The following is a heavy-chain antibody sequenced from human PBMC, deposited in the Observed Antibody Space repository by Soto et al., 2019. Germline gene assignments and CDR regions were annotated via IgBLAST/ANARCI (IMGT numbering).Heavy chain of an antibody. CDR1: GGSISSSSYY. V-gene: IGHV4-39*01. CDR2: IYYSGST. CDR3: ARHSVTMVRGVIITVWFDP. J-gene: IGHJ5*02. Sequence: SETLSLTCTVSGGSISSSSYYWGWIRQPPGKGLEWIGSIYYSGSTYYNPSLKSRVTISVDTSKNQFSLKLSSVTAADTAVYYCARHSVTMVRGVIITVWFDPWGQGTLVTVSS. D-gene: IGHD3-10*01.